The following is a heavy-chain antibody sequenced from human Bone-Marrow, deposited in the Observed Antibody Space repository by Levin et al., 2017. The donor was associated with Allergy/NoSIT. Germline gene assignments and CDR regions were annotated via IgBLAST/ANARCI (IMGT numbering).Heavy chain of an antibody. J-gene: IGHJ4*02. Sequence: SETLSLTCAVYGGSFSGYYWSWIRQPPGKGLEWIGEINHSGSTNYNPSLKSRVTISVDTSKNQFSLKLSSVTAADTAVYYCARGASVQSYWGQGTLVTVSS. CDR2: INHSGST. D-gene: IGHD1-1*01. V-gene: IGHV4-34*01. CDR3: ARGASVQSY. CDR1: GGSFSGYY.